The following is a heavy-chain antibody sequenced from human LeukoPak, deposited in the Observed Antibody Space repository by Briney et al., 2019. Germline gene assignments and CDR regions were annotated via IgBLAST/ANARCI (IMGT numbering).Heavy chain of an antibody. CDR3: ATSVVPAARHSRGFDY. J-gene: IGHJ4*02. Sequence: PSQTLSLTCAVSGGSISSGGYSWSWIRQPPGKGLEWIGYIYHSGSTYYNPSLKSRVTISVDRSKNQFSLKLSSVTAADTAVYYCATSVVPAARHSRGFDYWGQGTLVTVSP. CDR2: IYHSGST. CDR1: GGSISSGGYS. V-gene: IGHV4-30-2*01. D-gene: IGHD2-2*01.